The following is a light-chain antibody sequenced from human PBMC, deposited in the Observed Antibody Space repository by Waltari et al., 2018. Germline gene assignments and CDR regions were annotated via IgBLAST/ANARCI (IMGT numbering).Light chain of an antibody. CDR3: LAWDSSTAWV. Sequence: SYELTQPPSVSVSPGQTASITCSGDKLGDKYASWYQQKPGQSPVLVIYQDTKRPSEIPERFSGSNAGNTATLTISGTQGMDEADYYCLAWDSSTAWVFGGGTKLTVL. V-gene: IGLV3-1*01. J-gene: IGLJ3*02. CDR1: KLGDKY. CDR2: QDT.